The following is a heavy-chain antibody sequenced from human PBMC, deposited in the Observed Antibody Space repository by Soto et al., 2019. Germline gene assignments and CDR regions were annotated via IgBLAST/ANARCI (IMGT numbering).Heavy chain of an antibody. CDR1: GFTFSSYG. Sequence: QVQLVESGGGVVQPGRSLRLSCAASGFTFSSYGMQWVRQAPGKGLEWVAVISYDGSNKYYADSVKGRFTISRDNSKNTLYLQMNSLRAEDTAVYYCAKEMEVIAAAGTRAFDIWGQGTMVTVSS. CDR2: ISYDGSNK. J-gene: IGHJ3*02. CDR3: AKEMEVIAAAGTRAFDI. D-gene: IGHD6-13*01. V-gene: IGHV3-30*18.